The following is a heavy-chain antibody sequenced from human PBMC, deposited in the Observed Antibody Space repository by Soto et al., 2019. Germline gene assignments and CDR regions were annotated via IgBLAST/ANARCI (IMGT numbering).Heavy chain of an antibody. CDR2: IWYDGSNK. J-gene: IGHJ6*03. Sequence: GGSVRLSCAASGFTVSSNYMRWVHQAPGKGLEWVAVIWYDGSNKYYADSVKGRFTISRDNSKNTLYLQMNSLRAEDTAVYYCARDRGYYDFWSGYPTNYYYMDVWGKGTTVTV. D-gene: IGHD3-3*01. CDR3: ARDRGYYDFWSGYPTNYYYMDV. V-gene: IGHV3-33*08. CDR1: GFTVSSNY.